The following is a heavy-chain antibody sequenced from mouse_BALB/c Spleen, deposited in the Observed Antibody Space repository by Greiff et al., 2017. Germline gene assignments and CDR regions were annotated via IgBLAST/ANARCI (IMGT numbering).Heavy chain of an antibody. CDR2: ISSGGGST. Sequence: EVQLVESGGGLVQPGGSLKLSCAASGFTFSSYDMSWFRQTPEKRLEWVAYISSGGGSTYYPDTVKGRFTISRDNAKNTLYLQMSSLKSEDTAMYYCARPRGLPFAYWGQGTLVTVSA. CDR1: GFTFSSYD. V-gene: IGHV5-12-1*01. J-gene: IGHJ3*01. D-gene: IGHD5-5*01. CDR3: ARPRGLPFAY.